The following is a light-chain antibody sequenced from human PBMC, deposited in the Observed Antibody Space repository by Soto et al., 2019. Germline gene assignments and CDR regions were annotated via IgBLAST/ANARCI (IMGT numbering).Light chain of an antibody. CDR2: DVS. CDR3: SSYTSSSSAV. Sequence: QPASVSGSPGQSITISCTGTSSDVGGYNYVSWYQQHPGKAPKLMIYDVSNRPSGVSNRFSGSKSGNTASLTISGLQAEDEADYYCSSYTSSSSAVFGGGTKLTVL. CDR1: SSDVGGYNY. V-gene: IGLV2-14*01. J-gene: IGLJ2*01.